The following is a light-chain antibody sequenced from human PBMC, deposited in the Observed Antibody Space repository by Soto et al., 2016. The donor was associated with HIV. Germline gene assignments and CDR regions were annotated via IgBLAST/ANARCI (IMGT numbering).Light chain of an antibody. CDR1: NIGRKS. CDR2: DDR. Sequence: SYVLTQPPSVSVAPGKTATITCGGDNIGRKSVNWYQQKPGQAPVLVIYDDRDRPSGIPEQFSGSNSGNTATLTITSVEAGDEADYYCQVWDSSTDHVIFGGGTRLTVL. V-gene: IGLV3-21*04. J-gene: IGLJ2*01. CDR3: QVWDSSTDHVI.